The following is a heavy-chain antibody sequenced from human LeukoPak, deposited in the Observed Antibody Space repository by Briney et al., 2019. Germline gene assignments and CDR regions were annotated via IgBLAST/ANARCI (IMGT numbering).Heavy chain of an antibody. V-gene: IGHV3-23*01. D-gene: IGHD7-27*01. CDR2: ITGNGGTT. J-gene: IGHJ4*02. CDR1: GFTFSNYG. Sequence: PGGSLRLSCAASGFTFSNYGMNWVRQAPGKGLEWVSGITGNGGTTYYADSVKGRFTISRDDSENTLSLQMNSLRVEDTAIYYCARDLAWGAFDYWGQGTLVTVSS. CDR3: ARDLAWGAFDY.